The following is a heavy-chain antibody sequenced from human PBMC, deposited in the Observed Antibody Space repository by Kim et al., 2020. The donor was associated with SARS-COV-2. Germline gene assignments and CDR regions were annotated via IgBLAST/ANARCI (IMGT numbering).Heavy chain of an antibody. D-gene: IGHD3-10*01. V-gene: IGHV4-59*12. Sequence: FTPASKDRVTISVDTSKNQFSLEMSAVTAADTAVYYCARIRVRGEYYFDYWGQGTLVTVSS. CDR3: ARIRVRGEYYFDY. J-gene: IGHJ4*02.